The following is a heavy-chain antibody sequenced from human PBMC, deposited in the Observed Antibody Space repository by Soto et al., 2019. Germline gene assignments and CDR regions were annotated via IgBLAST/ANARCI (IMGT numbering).Heavy chain of an antibody. Sequence: QVQLVQSGAEVKEPGSSVRVSCKASGGTFDNFIMNWVRQTPGQGLEWMGGIVPMLGTPTYAEQFKGRVTISATGSTSTMYMEVTSLRSEATAIYYCASNGTYSSSRSQYSGMGVWGQGTTVTVSS. CDR2: IVPMLGTP. D-gene: IGHD1-26*01. CDR1: GGTFDNFI. V-gene: IGHV1-69*01. J-gene: IGHJ6*02. CDR3: ASNGTYSSSRSQYSGMGV.